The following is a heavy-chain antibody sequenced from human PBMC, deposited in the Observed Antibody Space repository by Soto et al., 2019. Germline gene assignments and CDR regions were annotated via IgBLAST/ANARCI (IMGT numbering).Heavy chain of an antibody. J-gene: IGHJ3*02. CDR2: IIPMFDIA. CDR3: ALGSWSGEVFDI. D-gene: IGHD6-13*01. CDR1: VGRFRTYT. V-gene: IGHV1-69*02. Sequence: QVQLVQSGVEVKKPGSSVKVSCKASVGRFRTYTIFWVRQAPGQGLEWMGRIIPMFDIANYAQKFQGRVTFNADKSTGTVYMEMISLTSDDTDIYFCALGSWSGEVFDIWGQGTLVTVSS.